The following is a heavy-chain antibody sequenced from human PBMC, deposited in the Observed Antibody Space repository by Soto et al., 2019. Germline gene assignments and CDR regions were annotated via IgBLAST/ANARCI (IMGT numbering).Heavy chain of an antibody. J-gene: IGHJ4*02. D-gene: IGHD3-3*01. CDR2: IYYSGST. Sequence: SETLSLTCTVSGGSISSGGYYWSWIRQHPGKGLEWIGYIYYSGSTYYNPSLKSRVTISVDTSKNQFSLKLSSVTAADTAVYYCARGEWLLFGFVYWGQGTLVTVSS. CDR1: GGSISSGGYY. V-gene: IGHV4-31*03. CDR3: ARGEWLLFGFVY.